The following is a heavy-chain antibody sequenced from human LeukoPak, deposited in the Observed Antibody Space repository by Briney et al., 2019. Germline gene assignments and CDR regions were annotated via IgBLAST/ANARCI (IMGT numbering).Heavy chain of an antibody. CDR3: ARESGDFWSGYNNWFDP. CDR2: MNPNSCNT. D-gene: IGHD3-3*01. J-gene: IGHJ5*02. Sequence: ASVKVSCKASGYTFTSYDINWVRQATGQGLEWMGWMNPNSCNTGYAQKFQGRVTMTRNTSISTAYMELSSLRSEDTAVYYCARESGDFWSGYNNWFDPWGQGTLVPVSS. V-gene: IGHV1-8*01. CDR1: GYTFTSYD.